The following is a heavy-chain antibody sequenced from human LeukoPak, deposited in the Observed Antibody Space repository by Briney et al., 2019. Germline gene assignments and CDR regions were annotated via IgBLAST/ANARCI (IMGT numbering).Heavy chain of an antibody. Sequence: PGGSLRLSCAASGVTFSSYSRNWVRQPPGKGLEWISSISTSSSYIYYADSVNGRFTISRDNAKNSLYLQMNSLRAEDTAVYYCARDWRDSSGKIPNDAFDIWGQGTMVTVSS. J-gene: IGHJ3*02. V-gene: IGHV3-21*01. CDR3: ARDWRDSSGKIPNDAFDI. D-gene: IGHD3-22*01. CDR2: ISTSSSYI. CDR1: GVTFSSYS.